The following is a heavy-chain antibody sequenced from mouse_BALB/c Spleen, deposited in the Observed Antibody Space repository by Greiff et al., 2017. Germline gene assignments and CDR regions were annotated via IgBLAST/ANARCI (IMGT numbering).Heavy chain of an antibody. CDR3: AKNDYYFDY. Sequence: VKLMESGPGLVQPSQCLSISCTASGFSLTSYGLHWVRQSPGKGLEWLGMIWSGGSTDYNAAIISRLSISKDNSKNQVFFKMNSLQADDTAIYYCAKNDYYFDYWGQGTTLTVSS. J-gene: IGHJ2*01. V-gene: IGHV2-4-1*01. CDR1: GFSLTSYG. CDR2: IWSGGST. D-gene: IGHD2-4*01.